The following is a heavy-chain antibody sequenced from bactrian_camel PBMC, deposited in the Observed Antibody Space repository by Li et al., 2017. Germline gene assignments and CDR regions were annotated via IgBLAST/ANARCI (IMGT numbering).Heavy chain of an antibody. Sequence: VQLVESGGGSVQPGGSLRLTCVASGFTFSTYAMYWVRQGPGKGLEWVSGINSDGRTTLFLDSVKGRFTISVDNAKNALYLQMNSLKTEDTAVYYCVQCLARWWVTFAYWGQGTQVTVS. CDR3: VQCLARWWVTFAY. D-gene: IGHD3*01. V-gene: IGHV3S31*01. CDR1: GFTFSTYA. J-gene: IGHJ6*01. CDR2: INSDGRTT.